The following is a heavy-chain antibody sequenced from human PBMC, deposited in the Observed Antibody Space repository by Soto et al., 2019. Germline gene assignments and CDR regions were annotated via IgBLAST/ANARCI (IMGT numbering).Heavy chain of an antibody. CDR3: ARDYMVRGVMRWFDP. D-gene: IGHD3-10*01. V-gene: IGHV4-4*02. CDR2: IYHSGST. CDR1: GGSISSSNW. J-gene: IGHJ5*02. Sequence: QVQLQESGPGLVKPSGTLSLTCAVSGGSISSSNWWSWVRQPPGKGLEWIGEIYHSGSTNYNPSLKSRVTISVYKSKNQFALKLSSVTAADTAVYYCARDYMVRGVMRWFDPWGQGTLVTVSS.